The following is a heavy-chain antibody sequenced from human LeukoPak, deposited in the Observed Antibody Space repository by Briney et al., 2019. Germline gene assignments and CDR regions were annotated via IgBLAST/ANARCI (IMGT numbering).Heavy chain of an antibody. CDR3: ARRYSSGWWPFDY. CDR1: GGSFSGYY. V-gene: IGHV4-34*01. J-gene: IGHJ4*02. CDR2: INHSGST. D-gene: IGHD6-19*01. Sequence: SETLSLTCAVYGGSFSGYYWSWIRQPPGKGLEWIGEINHSGSTNYNPSLKSRVTISVDTSKNQFSLRLSSVTAADTAVYYCARRYSSGWWPFDYWGQGTLVTVSS.